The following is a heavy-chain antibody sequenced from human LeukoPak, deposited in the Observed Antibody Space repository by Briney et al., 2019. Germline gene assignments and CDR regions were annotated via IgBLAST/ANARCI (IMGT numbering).Heavy chain of an antibody. CDR2: IKQDGSEK. CDR1: GFTFSSYW. J-gene: IGHJ6*03. CDR3: ARVSAGYCSSTSCYTPYYYYMDV. Sequence: GGSLRLSCAASGFTFSSYWMSWVRQAPGKGLEWVANIKQDGSEKYYVDSVKGRFTISRDNAKNSLYLQMNSLRAEDTAVYYCARVSAGYCSSTSCYTPYYYYMDVWGKGTTVTVSS. D-gene: IGHD2-2*02. V-gene: IGHV3-7*04.